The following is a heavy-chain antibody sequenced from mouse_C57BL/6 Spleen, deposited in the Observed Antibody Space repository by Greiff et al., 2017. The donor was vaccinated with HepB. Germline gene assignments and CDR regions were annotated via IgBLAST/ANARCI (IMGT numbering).Heavy chain of an antibody. CDR1: GYTFTSYW. CDR3: TRRKDYYGQNGDFDY. J-gene: IGHJ2*01. V-gene: IGHV1-52*01. Sequence: QVQLQQPGAELVRPGSSVKLSCKASGYTFTSYWMHWVKQRPIQGLEWIGNIDPSDSETHYNQKFKDKATLTVDKSSSTAYMQLSSLTSEDSAVYYCTRRKDYYGQNGDFDYWGQGTTLTVSS. CDR2: IDPSDSET. D-gene: IGHD1-1*02.